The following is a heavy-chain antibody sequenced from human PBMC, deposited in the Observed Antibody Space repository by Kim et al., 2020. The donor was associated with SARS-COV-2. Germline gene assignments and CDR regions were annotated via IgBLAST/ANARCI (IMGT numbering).Heavy chain of an antibody. CDR1: GYTFTSYA. Sequence: ASVKVSCKASGYTFTSYAMHWVRQAPGQRLEWMGWINAGNGNTKYSQKFQGRVTITRDTSASTAYMELSSLRSEDTAVYYCAREGWNILTGYYRGVGDAGYDPWGQGTLVTVSS. D-gene: IGHD3-9*01. CDR2: INAGNGNT. V-gene: IGHV1-3*01. CDR3: AREGWNILTGYYRGVGDAGYDP. J-gene: IGHJ5*02.